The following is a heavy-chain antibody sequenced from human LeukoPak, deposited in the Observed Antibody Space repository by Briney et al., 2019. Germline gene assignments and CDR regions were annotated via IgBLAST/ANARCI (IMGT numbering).Heavy chain of an antibody. J-gene: IGHJ4*02. D-gene: IGHD1-26*01. CDR2: ISWNSGSI. CDR3: AKGKWELLPDFDY. Sequence: GGSLRLSCAASGFTFDDYAMHWVRHAPGKGPEWVAGISWNSGSIGYADSVKGRFTISRDNAKNSLYLQMNSLRAEDTALYYCAKGKWELLPDFDYWGQGTLVTVSS. V-gene: IGHV3-9*01. CDR1: GFTFDDYA.